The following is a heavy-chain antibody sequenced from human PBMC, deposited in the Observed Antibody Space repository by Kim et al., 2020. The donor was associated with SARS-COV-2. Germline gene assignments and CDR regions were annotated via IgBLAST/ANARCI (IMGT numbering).Heavy chain of an antibody. CDR1: GYTFTSYG. Sequence: ASVKVSCKASGYTFTSYGISWVRQAPGQGLEWMGWISAYNGNTNYAQKLQGRVTMTTDTSTSTAYLELRSLRSDDTAVYYCARGCPEMCSYDAFDIWGQGTMVTVSS. D-gene: IGHD2-2*01. J-gene: IGHJ3*02. CDR3: ARGCPEMCSYDAFDI. CDR2: ISAYNGNT. V-gene: IGHV1-18*01.